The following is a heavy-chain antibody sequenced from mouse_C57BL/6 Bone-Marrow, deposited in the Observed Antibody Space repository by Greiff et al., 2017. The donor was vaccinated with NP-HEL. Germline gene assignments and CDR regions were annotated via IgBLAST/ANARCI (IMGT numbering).Heavy chain of an antibody. CDR1: GYAFTNYL. D-gene: IGHD2-12*01. CDR3: ARDSPDWYFDV. J-gene: IGHJ1*03. Sequence: QVQLKESGAELVRPGTSVKVSCKASGYAFTNYLIEWVKQRPGQGLEWIGVINPGSGGTNYNEKFKGKATLTADKSSSTAYMQLSSLTSEDSAVYFCARDSPDWYFDVWGTGTTVTVSS. V-gene: IGHV1-54*01. CDR2: INPGSGGT.